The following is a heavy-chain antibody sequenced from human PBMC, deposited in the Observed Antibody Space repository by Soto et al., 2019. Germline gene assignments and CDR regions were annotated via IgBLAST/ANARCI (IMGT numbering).Heavy chain of an antibody. J-gene: IGHJ4*02. D-gene: IGHD1-20*01. CDR3: ARRFVPGTGIIRDNFEY. CDR1: GYIFTAYT. Sequence: QVRLVQGGTEVRKPGASVKISCKASGYIFTAYTIHWVRQAPGQRLEWMGWINAGNGDTKYSQNFQGRATFSRDTSASTAYVELSRLRSEDTAVYYCARRFVPGTGIIRDNFEYWGQGTLVTVSS. V-gene: IGHV1-3*01. CDR2: INAGNGDT.